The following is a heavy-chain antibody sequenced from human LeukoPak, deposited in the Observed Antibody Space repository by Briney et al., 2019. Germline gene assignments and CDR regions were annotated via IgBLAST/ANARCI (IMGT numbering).Heavy chain of an antibody. V-gene: IGHV3-21*04. Sequence: GGSLRLSCAASGFTFSSYSMNWVRQAPGKGLEWVPSISSSSSYIYYADSVKGRFTISRDNSKNTLYLQMNSLRAEGTAVYYCAKAKFNIVVVPAAILAFDYWGQGTLVTVSS. CDR2: ISSSSSYI. CDR1: GFTFSSYS. D-gene: IGHD2-2*02. J-gene: IGHJ4*02. CDR3: AKAKFNIVVVPAAILAFDY.